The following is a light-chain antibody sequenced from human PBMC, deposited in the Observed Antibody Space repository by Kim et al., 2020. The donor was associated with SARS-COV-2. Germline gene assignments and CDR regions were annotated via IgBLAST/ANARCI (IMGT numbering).Light chain of an antibody. CDR3: WLAHGVGAA. CDR2: DTT. J-gene: IGLJ3*02. Sequence: QAAVTQEPSLTVSPGGTVTLTCGSSSGLVTSGHWPYWIQQKPGQAPRTLIYDTTKKHSWTPARFSGALLGGKAALTLSGAQPEDEAHYYCWLAHGVGAAFGGGTQLTVL. V-gene: IGLV7-46*01. CDR1: SGLVTSGHW.